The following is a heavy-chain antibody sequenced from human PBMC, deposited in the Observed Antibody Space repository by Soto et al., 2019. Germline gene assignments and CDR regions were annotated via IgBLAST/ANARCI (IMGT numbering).Heavy chain of an antibody. CDR1: GGSIDSYY. V-gene: IGHV4-59*01. CDR3: VRCYNTKRHGMDV. Sequence: SETLSLTCTVSGGSIDSYYWSWIRQPPGKGLEWIGCIYYSGSTNYNPSLTSRVTISVDTSKNQFSLKLSSVTAADTAIYYCVRCYNTKRHGMDVWGQGTSVTVSS. J-gene: IGHJ6*02. D-gene: IGHD3-3*01. CDR2: IYYSGST.